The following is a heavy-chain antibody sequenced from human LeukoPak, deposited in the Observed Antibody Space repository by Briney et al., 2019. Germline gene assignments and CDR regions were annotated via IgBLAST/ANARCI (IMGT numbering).Heavy chain of an antibody. CDR3: ARGAYGDPTSFDY. J-gene: IGHJ4*02. CDR1: GGSISSYY. V-gene: IGHV4-59*01. Sequence: SETLSLTCTVSGGSISSYYWSWIRQPPGKGLEWIGYIYYSGSTNYNPSLKSRVTISVDTSKNQFSLKLSSVTAANTAVYYCARGAYGDPTSFDYWGQGTLVTVSS. D-gene: IGHD4-17*01. CDR2: IYYSGST.